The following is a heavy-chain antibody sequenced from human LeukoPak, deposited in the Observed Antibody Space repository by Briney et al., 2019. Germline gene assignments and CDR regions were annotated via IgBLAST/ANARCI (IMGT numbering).Heavy chain of an antibody. CDR2: IYYGGST. D-gene: IGHD5-12*01. Sequence: SETLSLTCTVSGGSVSSGSYYWSWIRQPPGKGLEWIGYIYYGGSTNYNPSLKSRVTISVDTFKNQFSLKLSSVTAADTAVYYCARVRVATIWDRYYYYYYGMDVWGQGTTVTVSS. V-gene: IGHV4-61*01. CDR3: ARVRVATIWDRYYYYYYGMDV. CDR1: GGSVSSGSYY. J-gene: IGHJ6*02.